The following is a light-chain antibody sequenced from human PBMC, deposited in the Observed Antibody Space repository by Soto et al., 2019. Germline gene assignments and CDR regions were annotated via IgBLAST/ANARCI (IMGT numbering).Light chain of an antibody. J-gene: IGKJ1*01. CDR3: QHYGTSMWT. CDR2: GAS. V-gene: IGKV3-20*01. CDR1: QSVTSNY. Sequence: EIVLTQSPGTLSLSPGERATLSCRVSQSVTSNYIAWYQQKPGQAPRLLIYGASSRATGIPDRFSGSGSGTDFTLTISRLEPADFAVYYCQHYGTSMWTFGQGTKVDIK.